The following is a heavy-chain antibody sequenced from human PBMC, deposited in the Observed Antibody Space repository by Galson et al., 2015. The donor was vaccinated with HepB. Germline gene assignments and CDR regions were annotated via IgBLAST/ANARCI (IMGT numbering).Heavy chain of an antibody. Sequence: SVKVSCKASGGTFSSYAISWVRQAPGQGLEWMGGIIPIFGTANYALKFQGRVTITADKPTSTAYMELSSLRSEDTAVYYCARGREAAADHPRWFDPWGQGTLVTVSS. V-gene: IGHV1-69*06. D-gene: IGHD6-13*01. J-gene: IGHJ5*02. CDR3: ARGREAAADHPRWFDP. CDR2: IIPIFGTA. CDR1: GGTFSSYA.